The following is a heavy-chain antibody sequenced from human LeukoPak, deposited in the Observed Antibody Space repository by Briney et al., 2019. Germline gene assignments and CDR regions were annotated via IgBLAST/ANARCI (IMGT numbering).Heavy chain of an antibody. CDR3: ARSGFGELYYYYMDV. CDR1: GFTFSSYA. Sequence: GGSLRLSCAASGFTFSSYAMHWVRQAPGKGLEWVAVISYDGSNKYYADSVKGRFTISRDNSKNTLYLQMNSLRAEDTAVYYCARSGFGELYYYYMDVWGKGTTVTVSS. D-gene: IGHD3-10*01. V-gene: IGHV3-30*04. J-gene: IGHJ6*03. CDR2: ISYDGSNK.